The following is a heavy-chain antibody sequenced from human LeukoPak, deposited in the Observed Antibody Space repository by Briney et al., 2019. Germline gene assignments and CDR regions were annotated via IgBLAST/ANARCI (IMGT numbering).Heavy chain of an antibody. J-gene: IGHJ4*02. V-gene: IGHV4-39*01. CDR2: IYDSGST. CDR1: GGSVSSSTYY. Sequence: PSETLSLTCTVSGGSVSSSTYYWGWLRQPPGKGLEWIGSIYDSGSTHYNPSLKSRVTISVDTSKNQSSVKLSSVTAADTAVYYCARHPSAYCSSTSCPEYWGQGTLVTVSS. CDR3: ARHPSAYCSSTSCPEY. D-gene: IGHD2-2*01.